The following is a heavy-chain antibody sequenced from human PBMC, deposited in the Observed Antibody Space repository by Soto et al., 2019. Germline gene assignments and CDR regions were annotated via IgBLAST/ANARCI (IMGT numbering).Heavy chain of an antibody. V-gene: IGHV4-39*02. Sequence: SETLSLTCTVSGGSISSSSYYWGWIRQPPXKGLEWIGSIYYSGSTYYNPCLKSRVTISVDTSKNQFSLKLSSVTAADTAVYSRARENFKPGTDYYGLDVLGQRTTVTVSS. CDR2: IYYSGST. CDR3: ARENFKPGTDYYGLDV. J-gene: IGHJ6*02. CDR1: GGSISSSSYY. D-gene: IGHD1-7*01.